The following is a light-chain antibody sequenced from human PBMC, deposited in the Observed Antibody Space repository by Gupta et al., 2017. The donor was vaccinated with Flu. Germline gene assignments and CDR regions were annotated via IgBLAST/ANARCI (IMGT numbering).Light chain of an antibody. CDR3: QTWDTGTGIQV. CDR2: LNSDGSH. V-gene: IGLV4-69*01. Sequence: QLVLTQSPSASASLGASVKLTCSLSSGHSGYAIAWHQHQAEKGLGYLMKLNSDGSHRKGDGIPDRFSGSSSGAERYLTISSLQSNDEADDDCQTWDTGTGIQVFGGGTKLTVL. J-gene: IGLJ2*01. CDR1: SGHSGYA.